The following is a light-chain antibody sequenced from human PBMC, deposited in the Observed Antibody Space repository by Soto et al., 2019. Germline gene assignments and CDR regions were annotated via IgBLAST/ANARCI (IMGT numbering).Light chain of an antibody. Sequence: DIQMTQSPSTLSASVGDRVSITCRASQRVSNCLAWYQQKPGKAPTLLIYDASSLQSGVPSRFSGSGSGTEFTLTISSLQPDDFATYYCQQYQIDWAFGLGTKVEIK. CDR3: QQYQIDWA. J-gene: IGKJ1*01. V-gene: IGKV1-5*01. CDR1: QRVSNC. CDR2: DAS.